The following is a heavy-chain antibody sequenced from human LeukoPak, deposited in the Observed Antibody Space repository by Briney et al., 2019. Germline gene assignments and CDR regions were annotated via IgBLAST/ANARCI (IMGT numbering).Heavy chain of an antibody. CDR2: IRYDGSNK. CDR3: AKEVGYYYDSSGLEKYFDY. V-gene: IGHV3-30*02. CDR1: GFTFSSYG. Sequence: GGSLRLSCAASGFTFSSYGMPWVRQAPGKGLEWVAFIRYDGSNKYYADSVKGRFTISRDNSKNTLYLQMNSLRAEDTAVYYCAKEVGYYYDSSGLEKYFDYWGQGTLVTVSS. D-gene: IGHD3-22*01. J-gene: IGHJ4*02.